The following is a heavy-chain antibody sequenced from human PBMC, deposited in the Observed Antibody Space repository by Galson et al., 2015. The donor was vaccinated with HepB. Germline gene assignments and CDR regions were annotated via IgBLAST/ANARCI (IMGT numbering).Heavy chain of an antibody. CDR2: ISGHAEKI. CDR1: GFAFGSHT. D-gene: IGHD1-26*01. V-gene: IGHV3-23*01. CDR3: VKDSHYDSWQGSLFEL. Sequence: SLRLSCAASGFAFGSHTMIWVRQAPGRGLECVSAISGHAEKIYYAESLKGRFTISRDNSKSTVYLQISGLRVDDTAVYYCVKDSHYDSWQGSLFELWGQGTPVTVAS. J-gene: IGHJ4*02.